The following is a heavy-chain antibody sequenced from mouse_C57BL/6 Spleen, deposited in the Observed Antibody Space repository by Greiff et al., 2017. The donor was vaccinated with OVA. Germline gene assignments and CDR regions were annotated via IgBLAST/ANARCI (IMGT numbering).Heavy chain of an antibody. CDR1: GYSITSGYY. CDR2: ISYDGSN. D-gene: IGHD4-1*01. Sequence: EVKLVESGPGLVKPSQSLSLTCSVTGYSITSGYYWNWIRQFPGNKLEWMGYISYDGSNNYNPSLKNRISITRDTSKNQFFLKLNSVTTEDTATYYCARHGSNWGFAYWGQGTLVTVSA. J-gene: IGHJ3*01. V-gene: IGHV3-6*01. CDR3: ARHGSNWGFAY.